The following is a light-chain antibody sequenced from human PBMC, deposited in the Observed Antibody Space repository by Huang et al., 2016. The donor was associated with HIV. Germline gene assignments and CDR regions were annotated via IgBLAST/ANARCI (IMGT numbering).Light chain of an antibody. J-gene: IGKJ3*01. V-gene: IGKV3-20*01. CDR2: GAA. CDR1: QSVTSNY. Sequence: EIVLTQSPGTLSLSPGERATPACRASQSVTSNYLAWYRQKPGQAPTRLIYGAASRATDIPDRFSGSGSGTDFTLTISRLEPEDFAVYYCHQYGSPPFTFGPGTKVDIK. CDR3: HQYGSPPFT.